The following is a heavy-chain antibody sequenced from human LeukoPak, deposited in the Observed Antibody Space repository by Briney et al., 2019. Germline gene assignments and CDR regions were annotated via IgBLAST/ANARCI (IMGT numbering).Heavy chain of an antibody. Sequence: ASVKVSCKASGYTFTSYDINWVRLATGQGLEWMGWMNPNSGDTGYAQKFQGRVIMTRNTSISTAYLELSSLRSDDTAVYYCARDQLTLGELSLDYWGQGTLVTVSS. CDR2: MNPNSGDT. J-gene: IGHJ4*02. D-gene: IGHD3-16*02. V-gene: IGHV1-8*01. CDR3: ARDQLTLGELSLDY. CDR1: GYTFTSYD.